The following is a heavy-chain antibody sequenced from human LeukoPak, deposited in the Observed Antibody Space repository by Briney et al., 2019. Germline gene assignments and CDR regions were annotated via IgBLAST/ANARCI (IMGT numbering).Heavy chain of an antibody. J-gene: IGHJ4*02. CDR2: ISCDGSNK. V-gene: IGHV3-30-3*01. D-gene: IGHD3-22*01. CDR1: GFTFSNSA. Sequence: GRSLRLSCAASGFTFSNSAMHWVRQAPGKGLEWVAVISCDGSNKYYADSVKGRFTISRDNSKNTLYLQMSLLRADNTAVYYCARDLNDRNGNSCYFDNWGQGTLVTVSS. CDR3: ARDLNDRNGNSCYFDN.